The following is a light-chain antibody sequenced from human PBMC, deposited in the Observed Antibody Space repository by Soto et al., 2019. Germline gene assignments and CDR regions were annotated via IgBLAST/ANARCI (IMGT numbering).Light chain of an antibody. V-gene: IGKV3-15*01. CDR3: QQYNNWPYT. CDR2: GVS. CDR1: QRFSRN. J-gene: IGKJ2*01. Sequence: EILMTQSPATLAVSPGDRVSLPCRAMQRFSRNLAWYQQKSGQAPRLLIYGVSSRATDTPARFSGSGSGTEFTLTISSLQSEDFAVYYCQQYNNWPYTFGLGTKLEMK.